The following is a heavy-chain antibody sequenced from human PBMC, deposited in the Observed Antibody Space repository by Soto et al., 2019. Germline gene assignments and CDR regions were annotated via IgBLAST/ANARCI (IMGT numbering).Heavy chain of an antibody. CDR2: ISFSGSST. V-gene: IGHV3-23*01. CDR1: GFTFGSYA. CDR3: AKKGVSMIYYYYIDV. J-gene: IGHJ6*03. Sequence: EVQLLESGGDLVQPGGSLRLSCAASGFTFGSYAMSWVRQAPGKGLEWVSTISFSGSSTYYADSVKGRFTISRDTSKNTLYLQMSSLSVEDTALYYCAKKGVSMIYYYYIDVWGKGTTVTVSS. D-gene: IGHD3-16*01.